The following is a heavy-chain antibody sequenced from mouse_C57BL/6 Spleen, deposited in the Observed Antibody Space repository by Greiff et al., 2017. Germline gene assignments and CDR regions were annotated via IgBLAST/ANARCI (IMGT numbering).Heavy chain of an antibody. D-gene: IGHD3-2*02. Sequence: VQLQQSGAELVRPGSSVKLSCKASGYTFTSYWMHWVKQRPIQGLEWIGNIDPSDSETHYNQKFKDKATLTVDKSSSTAYMQLSSLTSEDSAVYYCARTQTAQATWFAYWGQGTLVTVSA. CDR2: IDPSDSET. CDR1: GYTFTSYW. V-gene: IGHV1-52*01. J-gene: IGHJ3*01. CDR3: ARTQTAQATWFAY.